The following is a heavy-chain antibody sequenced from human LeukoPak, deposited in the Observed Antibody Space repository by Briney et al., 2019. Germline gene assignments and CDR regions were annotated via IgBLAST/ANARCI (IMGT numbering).Heavy chain of an antibody. CDR3: ARDSTRGVVDYGMDV. CDR1: GFTFSSYE. J-gene: IGHJ6*02. Sequence: PGGSLRLSCAASGFTFSSYEMNWVRQAPGKGLEWVSYISSSGSTIYYADSVKGRFTISRDNAKNSLYLQMNSLRAEDTAVYYCARDSTRGVVDYGMDVWGQGTTVTVSS. V-gene: IGHV3-48*03. D-gene: IGHD2-15*01. CDR2: ISSSGSTI.